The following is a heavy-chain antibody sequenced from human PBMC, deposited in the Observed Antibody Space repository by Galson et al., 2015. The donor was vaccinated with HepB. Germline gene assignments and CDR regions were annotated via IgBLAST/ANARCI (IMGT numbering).Heavy chain of an antibody. CDR1: GGSFRSYI. CDR3: ARELSH. Sequence: SVKVYCKASGGSFRSYILNWVRQAPGQGLEWMGGIIPIFGTARYAQRFQGRVTITAAESTNTAYMELSSLTSGDTAVYYCARELSHWGHGTLVTVSS. CDR2: IIPIFGTA. V-gene: IGHV1-69*13. J-gene: IGHJ4*01.